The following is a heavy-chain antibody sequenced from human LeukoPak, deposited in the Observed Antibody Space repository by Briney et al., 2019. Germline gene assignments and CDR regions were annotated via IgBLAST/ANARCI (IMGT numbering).Heavy chain of an antibody. CDR1: GFTFSSYG. J-gene: IGHJ4*02. V-gene: IGHV3-30*02. CDR2: IRYDGSNT. Sequence: GGSLRLSCAASGFTFSSYGMHWVRQAPGKGLEWVAFIRYDGSNTYYPDSVKGRFTISRDNAKNSLYLQMNSLRAEDTAVYYCARDLDHDYGDYVPFDYWGQGTLVTVSS. CDR3: ARDLDHDYGDYVPFDY. D-gene: IGHD4-17*01.